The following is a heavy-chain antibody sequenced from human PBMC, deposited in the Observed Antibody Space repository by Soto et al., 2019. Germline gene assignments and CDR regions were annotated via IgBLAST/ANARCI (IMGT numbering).Heavy chain of an antibody. J-gene: IGHJ4*02. CDR3: ARAGSSSYPVDY. V-gene: IGHV4-34*01. D-gene: IGHD6-6*01. CDR2: INHSGST. Sequence: SETLSLTCAVYGGSFSGYYWSWIRQPPGKGLEWIGEINHSGSTNYNPSLKSRVTISVDTSKNQFSLKLSSVTAADTAVYYCARAGSSSYPVDYWGQGTLVTAPQ. CDR1: GGSFSGYY.